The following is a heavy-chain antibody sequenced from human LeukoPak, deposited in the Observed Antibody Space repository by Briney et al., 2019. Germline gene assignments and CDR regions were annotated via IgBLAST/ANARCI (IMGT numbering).Heavy chain of an antibody. CDR2: ISSSSSTI. V-gene: IGHV3-48*04. D-gene: IGHD6-13*01. CDR3: AKDRSSSWNYFDY. CDR1: GFTFSSYS. J-gene: IGHJ4*02. Sequence: PGGSLRLSCAASGFTFSSYSMNWVRRAPGMGLEWVSYISSSSSTIYYADSVKGRFTISRDNAKNSLYLQMNSLRAEDTAVYYCAKDRSSSWNYFDYWGQGTLVTVSS.